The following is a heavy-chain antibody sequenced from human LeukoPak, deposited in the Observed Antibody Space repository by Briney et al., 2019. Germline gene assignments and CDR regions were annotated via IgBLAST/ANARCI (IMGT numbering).Heavy chain of an antibody. V-gene: IGHV3-74*01. CDR2: INSDGSRT. CDR1: GFTFGNYW. CDR3: ARGNHYSGSGSSPLDY. Sequence: PGGSLRLSCAASGFTFGNYWMHWVRQVPGKGLVWVSRINSDGSRTNYVDSAKGRFTISRDNAKNTVFLQMNSLGAEDSAVYYCARGNHYSGSGSSPLDYWGQGTLVTVSS. J-gene: IGHJ4*02. D-gene: IGHD3-10*01.